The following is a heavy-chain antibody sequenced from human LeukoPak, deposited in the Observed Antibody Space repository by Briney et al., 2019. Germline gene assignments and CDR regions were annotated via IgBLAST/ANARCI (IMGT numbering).Heavy chain of an antibody. CDR1: GYTFTSYG. CDR3: ARDSLTTVIDFYYYGMDV. J-gene: IGHJ6*02. CDR2: ISAYNGYT. V-gene: IGHV1-18*01. Sequence: ASVTVSCKASGYTFTSYGISWVRQAPGQGLEWMGWISAYNGYTHYAQRLQGRVTMTTDTSTSTAYMELKSLGSDDTAVYYCARDSLTTVIDFYYYGMDVWGQGTTVTVSS. D-gene: IGHD4-17*01.